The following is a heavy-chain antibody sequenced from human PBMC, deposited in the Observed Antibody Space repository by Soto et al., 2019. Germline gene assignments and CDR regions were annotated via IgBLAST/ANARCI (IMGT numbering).Heavy chain of an antibody. Sequence: GASVKVSCKASGGTFSSYTISWVRQAPGQGLEWMGRIIPILGIANYAQKFQGRVTITADKSTSTAYMELSSLSAEDTAVYYCASQTSGYYYYGMDVWGQGTTVTVSS. J-gene: IGHJ6*02. CDR2: IIPILGIA. CDR3: ASQTSGYYYYGMDV. V-gene: IGHV1-69*02. CDR1: GGTFSSYT.